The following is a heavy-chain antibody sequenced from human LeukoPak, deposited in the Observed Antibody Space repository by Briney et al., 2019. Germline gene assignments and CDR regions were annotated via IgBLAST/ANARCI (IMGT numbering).Heavy chain of an antibody. D-gene: IGHD3-22*01. CDR1: GFTFSSYS. CDR3: ARVGDSSGVDY. V-gene: IGHV3-21*01. J-gene: IGHJ4*02. CDR2: ISSSSSYI. Sequence: GGSLRLSCAASGFTFSSYSMNWVRQAPGKGLEWVSSISSSSSYIYYADSVKGRFTISRDNSKNTLYLQMGSLRAEDMAVYYCARVGDSSGVDYWGQGTLVTVSS.